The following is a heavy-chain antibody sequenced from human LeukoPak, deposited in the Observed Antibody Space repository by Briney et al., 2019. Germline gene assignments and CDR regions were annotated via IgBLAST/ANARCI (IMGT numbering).Heavy chain of an antibody. J-gene: IGHJ4*02. CDR2: MNPNSGNT. CDR1: GYTFTTYD. Sequence: ASVKVSCTASGYTFTTYDINWVRQAPGQGLEWMGWMNPNSGNTGYAQKFQGRVTITRNTSISTAYMELSSLRSEDTAVYYCARGLSQGDYSYYFGYWGQGTLVTVSS. CDR3: ARGLSQGDYSYYFGY. D-gene: IGHD4-17*01. V-gene: IGHV1-8*03.